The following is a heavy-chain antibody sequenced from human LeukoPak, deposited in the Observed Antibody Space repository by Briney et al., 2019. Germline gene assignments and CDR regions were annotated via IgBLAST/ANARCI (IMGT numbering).Heavy chain of an antibody. D-gene: IGHD6-19*01. V-gene: IGHV1-18*01. CDR2: ISAYNGDT. CDR1: GYTFTSYG. J-gene: IGHJ4*02. Sequence: ASVKVSCKASGYTFTSYGISWVRQAPGQGLEWMGWISAYNGDTNYAQNLQGRVTMTTDTSTNTAYMELRSLRSDDTAVYYCARDFPGIAMAGTFDYWGQGTLVTVSP. CDR3: ARDFPGIAMAGTFDY.